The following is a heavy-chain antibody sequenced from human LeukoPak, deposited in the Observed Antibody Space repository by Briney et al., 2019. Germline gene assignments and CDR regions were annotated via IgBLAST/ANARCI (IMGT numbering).Heavy chain of an antibody. J-gene: IGHJ4*02. CDR3: ARTYPGIAKAGTFDY. CDR2: INQDGSEE. V-gene: IGHV3-7*01. Sequence: GGSLRLSCAASGFTFSTYWMSWVRQAPGKGLEWVANINQDGSEEYYVDSVKGRFTISRDNAKNSLYLQMNSLRAEDTAVYYCARTYPGIAKAGTFDYWGQGTLVTVSS. CDR1: GFTFSTYW. D-gene: IGHD6-19*01.